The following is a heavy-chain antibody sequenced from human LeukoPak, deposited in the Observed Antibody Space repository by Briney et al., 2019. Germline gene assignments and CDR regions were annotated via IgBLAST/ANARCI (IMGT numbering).Heavy chain of an antibody. CDR2: INHSGST. CDR3: ARGRGDYSSGWWVLYFDY. Sequence: PSETLSLTCAVYGGSFSGYYWRWIRQPPGKGLEWIGEINHSGSTNYNPSLKSRVTISVDTSKNQFSLKLSSVTAADTAVYYCARGRGDYSSGWWVLYFDYWGQGTLVTVSS. J-gene: IGHJ4*02. CDR1: GGSFSGYY. D-gene: IGHD6-19*01. V-gene: IGHV4-34*01.